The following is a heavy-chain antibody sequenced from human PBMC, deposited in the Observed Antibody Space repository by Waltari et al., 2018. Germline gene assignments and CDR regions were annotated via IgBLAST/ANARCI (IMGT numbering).Heavy chain of an antibody. D-gene: IGHD3-22*01. V-gene: IGHV4-59*11. CDR3: ARLPRGSVIIGAFDI. CDR1: GDSITSHF. J-gene: IGHJ3*02. Sequence: VQLQESGPGLVKPSETLSLSCDVSGDSITSHFWSWIRPAPGKGLEWNGYMYFSGTHKYNPSLKSRGNISIDTSKNHFSLNLRSGTAADPAIYYCARLPRGSVIIGAFDIWGQGTQVTVSS. CDR2: MYFSGTH.